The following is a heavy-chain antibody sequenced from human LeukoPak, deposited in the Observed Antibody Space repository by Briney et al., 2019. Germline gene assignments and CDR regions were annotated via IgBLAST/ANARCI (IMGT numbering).Heavy chain of an antibody. V-gene: IGHV4-34*01. D-gene: IGHD3-10*01. J-gene: IGHJ5*02. Sequence: SETLSLTCAVYGGSFSGYYWSWIRQPPGKGLEWIGEINHSGSTNYNPSLKSRVTISVDTSKNQFSLKLSSVTAADTAVYYCARGRITMVRGHWFDPWGQGTLVTVSS. CDR3: ARGRITMVRGHWFDP. CDR2: INHSGST. CDR1: GGSFSGYY.